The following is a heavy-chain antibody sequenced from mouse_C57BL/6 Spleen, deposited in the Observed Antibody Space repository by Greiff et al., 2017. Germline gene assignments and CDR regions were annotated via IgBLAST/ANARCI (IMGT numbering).Heavy chain of an antibody. V-gene: IGHV7-3*01. CDR3: ARAPGACYYYGSSYHFDY. D-gene: IGHD1-1*01. J-gene: IGHJ2*01. CDR1: GFTFTDYY. CDR2: IRNNANGYTT. Sequence: EVQLVESGGGLVQPGGSLRLSCAASGFTFTDYYMSWVRQPPGKALEWLGFIRNNANGYTTESSASMQGRFTLSRDTSTSVLYLKMNALKAEDRTTDYCARAPGACYYYGSSYHFDYWGQGTTLTVSS.